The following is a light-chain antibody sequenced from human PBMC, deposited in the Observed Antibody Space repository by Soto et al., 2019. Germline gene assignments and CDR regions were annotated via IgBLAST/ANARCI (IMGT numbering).Light chain of an antibody. J-gene: IGKJ1*01. V-gene: IGKV3-15*01. Sequence: EIVMTQSPATLSVSPGERATLSCRASQSVSSNLAWYQQKPGQAPRLLIYGASTWATGIPARFSGSGSRTKFTLTISSLQSEDFAVYYCQQYNNWPGTFGQGTKVDIK. CDR1: QSVSSN. CDR2: GAS. CDR3: QQYNNWPGT.